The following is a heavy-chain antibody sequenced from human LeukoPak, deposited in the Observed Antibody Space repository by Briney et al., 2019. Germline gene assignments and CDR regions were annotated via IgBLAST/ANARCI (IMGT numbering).Heavy chain of an antibody. Sequence: PSETLSLTCTVSGGSIYSGGYYWSWIRQHPGKGLEWIGYIYYTGSTYYNPSLKSRVAISVDTSKNQFSLILSSVTAADTAVYYCARNADGSGNLLPFYFDYWGPGTLVTVSS. CDR1: GGSIYSGGYY. CDR2: IYYTGST. CDR3: ARNADGSGNLLPFYFDY. V-gene: IGHV4-31*03. J-gene: IGHJ4*02. D-gene: IGHD3-10*01.